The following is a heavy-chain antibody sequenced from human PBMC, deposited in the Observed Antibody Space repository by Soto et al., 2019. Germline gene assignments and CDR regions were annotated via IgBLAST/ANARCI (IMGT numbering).Heavy chain of an antibody. CDR1: GGSFSGCY. D-gene: IGHD6-13*01. CDR2: INHSGST. Sequence: SETLSLTCAVYGGSFSGCYWSWIRQPPGKGLEWIGEINHSGSTNYNPSLKSRVTISVDTSKNQFYLKLSSVTAADTAVYYCVRPHLAAAGIRGWFDPWGQGTLVTVTS. CDR3: VRPHLAAAGIRGWFDP. J-gene: IGHJ5*02. V-gene: IGHV4-34*01.